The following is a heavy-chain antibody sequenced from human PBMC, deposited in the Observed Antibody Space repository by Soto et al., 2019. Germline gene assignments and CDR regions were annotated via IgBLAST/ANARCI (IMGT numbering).Heavy chain of an antibody. CDR1: GYIFTSYT. CDR3: ARGGNWNYVGSFDI. V-gene: IGHV1-18*04. CDR2: VSAYTGET. J-gene: IGHJ3*02. D-gene: IGHD1-7*01. Sequence: QVQLVQSGPEVKKPGASVKLSCKASGYIFTSYTVTWVRQAPVQGLEWMGWVSAYTGETQYAQRFHGTVTMTTNTSTSTAYMQMRSLKSDDTAVYYCARGGNWNYVGSFDIWGQGTMVTVSS.